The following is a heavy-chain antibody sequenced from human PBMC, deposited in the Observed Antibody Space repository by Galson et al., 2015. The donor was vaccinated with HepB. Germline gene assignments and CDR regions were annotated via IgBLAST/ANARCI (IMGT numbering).Heavy chain of an antibody. J-gene: IGHJ4*02. CDR3: ARDEDCSSTSCYAGFDY. CDR2: ISAYNGNT. D-gene: IGHD2-2*01. CDR1: GYTFTSYG. Sequence: SVKVSCKASGYTFTSYGISWVRQAPGQGLEWMGWISAYNGNTNYAQKLQGRVTMTTDTSTSTAYMELRSLRSDDTAVYYCARDEDCSSTSCYAGFDYWGQGTLVTVSS. V-gene: IGHV1-18*01.